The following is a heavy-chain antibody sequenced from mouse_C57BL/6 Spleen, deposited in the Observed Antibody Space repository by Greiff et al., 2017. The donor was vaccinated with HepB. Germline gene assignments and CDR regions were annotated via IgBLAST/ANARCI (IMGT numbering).Heavy chain of an antibody. V-gene: IGHV5-6*02. J-gene: IGHJ1*03. D-gene: IGHD2-4*01. Sequence: EVKLVESGGDLVKPGGSLKLSCAASGFTFSSYGMSWVRQTPDKRLEWVATISSGGSYTYYPDSVKGRFTISRDNAKTTLYLQMSSLKSEDTAMYYCARHRRYDYDRWYFDVWGTGTTVTVSS. CDR1: GFTFSSYG. CDR2: ISSGGSYT. CDR3: ARHRRYDYDRWYFDV.